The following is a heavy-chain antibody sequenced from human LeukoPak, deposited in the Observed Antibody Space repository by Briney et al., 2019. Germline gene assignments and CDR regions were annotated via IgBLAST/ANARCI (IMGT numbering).Heavy chain of an antibody. D-gene: IGHD1-26*01. CDR2: VYYSGRT. CDR1: GGSISSSTYY. CDR3: ARTFSESYYYYGMDV. J-gene: IGHJ6*02. V-gene: IGHV4-61*01. Sequence: SETLSLTCTVSGGSISSSTYYWSWIRQPPGKGLEWIGYVYYSGRTNYNPSLKSRVTISVDTSKNQFSLKLSSVTAADTAVYYCARTFSESYYYYGMDVWGQGTSVTVSS.